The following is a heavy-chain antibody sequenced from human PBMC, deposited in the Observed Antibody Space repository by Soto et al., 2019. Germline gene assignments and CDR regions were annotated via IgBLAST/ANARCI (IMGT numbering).Heavy chain of an antibody. CDR1: GGSISSSSYY. V-gene: IGHV4-39*01. J-gene: IGHJ5*02. CDR3: ARQDIVVVPAAMLGPNWFDP. Sequence: QLQLQESGPGLVKPSETLSLTCTVSGGSISSSSYYWGWIRQPPGKGLEWIGSIYYSGSTYYNPSLKSRVTISVDTSKNQFSLKLSSVTAADTAVYYCARQDIVVVPAAMLGPNWFDPWGQGTLVTVSS. CDR2: IYYSGST. D-gene: IGHD2-2*01.